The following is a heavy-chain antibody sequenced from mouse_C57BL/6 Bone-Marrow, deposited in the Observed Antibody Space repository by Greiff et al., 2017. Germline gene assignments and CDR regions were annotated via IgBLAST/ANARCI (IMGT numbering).Heavy chain of an antibody. Sequence: EVKLVESGGDLVKPGGSLKLSCAASGFTFSSYGMSWVRQTPDKRLEWVATISSGGSYTYYPDSVKGRFTISRDNAKNTLYLQMSSLKSEDTAMXYCARRDYYSNCYAMDYWGQGTSVTVSS. CDR2: ISSGGSYT. D-gene: IGHD2-5*01. V-gene: IGHV5-6*02. J-gene: IGHJ4*01. CDR1: GFTFSSYG. CDR3: ARRDYYSNCYAMDY.